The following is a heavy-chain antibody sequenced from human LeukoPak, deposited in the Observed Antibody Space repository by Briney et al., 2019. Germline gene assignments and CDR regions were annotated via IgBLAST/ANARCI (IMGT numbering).Heavy chain of an antibody. CDR2: ISSSSSYI. J-gene: IGHJ5*02. CDR3: ARDSHIVVVPAAVQGWFDP. V-gene: IGHV3-21*01. D-gene: IGHD2-2*01. Sequence: SGGSLRLSCAASGFTFSSCSMNWVRQAPGKGLEWVSSISSSSSYIYYADSVKGRFTISRDNAKNSLYLQMNSLRAEDTAVYYCARDSHIVVVPAAVQGWFDPWGQGTLVTVSS. CDR1: GFTFSSCS.